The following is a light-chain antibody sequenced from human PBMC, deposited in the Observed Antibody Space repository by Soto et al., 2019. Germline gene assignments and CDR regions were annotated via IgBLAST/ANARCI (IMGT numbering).Light chain of an antibody. CDR2: KAS. CDR1: QTISSW. V-gene: IGKV1-5*03. CDR3: QHYNSYSEA. Sequence: IQLSQSHSTLSGSVGERVTLTCLASQTISSWLAWYQQKPGKAPKLLIYKASTLKSGVPSRFSGSGSGTEFTLTISSLQPDDFATYYCQHYNSYSEAFGQGTKVDIK. J-gene: IGKJ1*01.